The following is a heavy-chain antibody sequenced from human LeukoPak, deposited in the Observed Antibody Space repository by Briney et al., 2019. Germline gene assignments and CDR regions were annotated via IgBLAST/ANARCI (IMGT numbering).Heavy chain of an antibody. CDR2: IGRSAGST. D-gene: IGHD1-26*01. Sequence: GGSLRLSCAASGFTFSTYAMSWVRQAPGKGLEWVSSIGRSAGSTFYADSVKGRFTISRDNSKNTLYLQMNTLRAEDTAIYYCAKLSLVEPTDYWGQGTLVTVSS. J-gene: IGHJ4*02. CDR3: AKLSLVEPTDY. V-gene: IGHV3-23*01. CDR1: GFTFSTYA.